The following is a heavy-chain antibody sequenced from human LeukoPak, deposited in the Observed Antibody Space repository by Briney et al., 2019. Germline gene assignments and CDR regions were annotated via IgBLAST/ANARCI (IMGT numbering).Heavy chain of an antibody. D-gene: IGHD4-17*01. CDR1: GYTFTIYY. CDR2: INPSGGST. Sequence: GASVKVSFKASGYTFTIYYMHWVRQAPGQGLEWMGTINPSGGSTNYTQKFQGRVTITRDTSTSTVYMELSSLRSEDTAVYYCASDDYGDYHFDNWGQGTLVTVSS. CDR3: ASDDYGDYHFDN. J-gene: IGHJ4*02. V-gene: IGHV1-46*03.